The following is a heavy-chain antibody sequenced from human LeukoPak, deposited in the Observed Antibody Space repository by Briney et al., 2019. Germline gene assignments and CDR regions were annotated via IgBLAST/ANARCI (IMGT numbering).Heavy chain of an antibody. CDR1: GGSISSYY. CDR3: ARLGAAAGEFDY. V-gene: IGHV4-39*01. Sequence: SETLSLTCTVSGGSISSYYWGWIRQPPGKGLEWIGSIYYSGRTYYNPSLKSRVTISVDTSKNQFSLKLSSVTAADTAVYYCARLGAAAGEFDYWGQGTLVTVSS. D-gene: IGHD6-13*01. CDR2: IYYSGRT. J-gene: IGHJ4*02.